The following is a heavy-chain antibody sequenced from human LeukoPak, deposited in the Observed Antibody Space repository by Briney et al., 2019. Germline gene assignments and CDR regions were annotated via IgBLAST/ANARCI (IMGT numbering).Heavy chain of an antibody. Sequence: PGGSLRLSFAASGLTSSRYAMNWFRRAPGKGLGGVSYINTDSSDIHYADSVKGRFTISRDNARNTLYLQLSSLRAEDSAVYYCARDTFHPGLIDSWGQGTLVTVSS. CDR1: GLTSSRYA. CDR3: ARDTFHPGLIDS. V-gene: IGHV3-21*05. CDR2: INTDSSDI. J-gene: IGHJ4*02. D-gene: IGHD2-21*01.